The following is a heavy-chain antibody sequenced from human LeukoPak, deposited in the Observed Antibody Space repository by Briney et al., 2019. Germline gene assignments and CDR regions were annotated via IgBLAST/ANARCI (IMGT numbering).Heavy chain of an antibody. CDR3: LIGNYCCTSPFHY. CDR1: GFPQRSYR. V-gene: IGHV3-48*01. Sequence: PGGPLTLSCGACGFPQRSYRMNWGRPAPGKGPEWVSCISTSSSAIHYADAVKGRFTISRNNAKSSLYLQMNSLRGEDTAVYYCLIGNYCCTSPFHYWGQGTLVTVSS. CDR2: ISTSSSAI. J-gene: IGHJ4*02. D-gene: IGHD4-23*01.